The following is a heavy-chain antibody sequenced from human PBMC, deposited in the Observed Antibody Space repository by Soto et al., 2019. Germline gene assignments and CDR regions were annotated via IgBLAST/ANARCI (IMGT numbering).Heavy chain of an antibody. J-gene: IGHJ6*02. CDR1: GGTFSSYA. CDR2: IIPIFGTA. V-gene: IGHV1-69*06. D-gene: IGHD3-10*01. CDR3: ARTADFTMVRVYGMDV. Sequence: SVKVSCKASGGTFSSYAISWVRQAPGQGLEWMGGIIPIFGTANYAQKFQGRVTITADKSTSTAYMELSSLRSEDTAVYYCARTADFTMVRVYGMDVWGQGTKVTVSS.